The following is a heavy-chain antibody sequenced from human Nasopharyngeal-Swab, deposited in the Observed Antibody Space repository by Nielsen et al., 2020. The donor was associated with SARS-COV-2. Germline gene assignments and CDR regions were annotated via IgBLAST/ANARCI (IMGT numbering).Heavy chain of an antibody. CDR3: ARESVVTGTDDAPDL. CDR2: VRQDAREQ. V-gene: IGHV3-7*04. CDR1: GVTFSSLW. Sequence: GESLKISCAASGVTFSSLWLSWVRQAPGKGLEWVANVRQDAREQFYADSVKGRFTISRDNAKNTVSLQMNSLRREDTAVYYCARESVVTGTDDAPDLWGRGTMVTVSS. J-gene: IGHJ3*01. D-gene: IGHD2-21*02.